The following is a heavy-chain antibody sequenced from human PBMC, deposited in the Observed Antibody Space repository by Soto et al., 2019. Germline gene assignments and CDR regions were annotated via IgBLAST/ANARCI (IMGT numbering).Heavy chain of an antibody. CDR2: IYYSGST. CDR3: ARLGGRITGYYYYYMDV. CDR1: GGSISSSSYY. V-gene: IGHV4-39*01. Sequence: TSETLSLTCTVSGGSISSSSYYWGWIRQPPGKGLEWIGSIYYSGSTYYNPSLKSRVTISVDTSKNQFSLKLSSVTAADTAVYYCARLGGRITGYYYYYMDVWGKGTTVT. J-gene: IGHJ6*03. D-gene: IGHD1-20*01.